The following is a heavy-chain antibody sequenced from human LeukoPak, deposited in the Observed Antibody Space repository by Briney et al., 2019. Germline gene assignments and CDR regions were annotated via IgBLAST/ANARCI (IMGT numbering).Heavy chain of an antibody. CDR2: ISSSSSYI. D-gene: IGHD2-15*01. V-gene: IGHV3-21*01. CDR3: ARAGYYRFDY. J-gene: IGHJ4*02. Sequence: GGSLRLSCAASGFTFSSYSMNWVRQAPGKGLEWVSSISSSSSYIYYADSVKGRFTISRDNAKSTLYLQMNSLGAEDTAVYYCARAGYYRFDYWGQGTQVTVSS. CDR1: GFTFSSYS.